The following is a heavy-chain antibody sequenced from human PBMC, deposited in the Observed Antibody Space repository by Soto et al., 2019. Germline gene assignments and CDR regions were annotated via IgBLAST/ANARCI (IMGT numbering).Heavy chain of an antibody. V-gene: IGHV4-59*01. CDR3: GRVSPAPEEGLDY. J-gene: IGHJ4*02. CDR1: GGSISSYY. Sequence: PSETLSLTCTVSGGSISSYYWSWIRQPPGKGLEWIGYIYYSGSTNYNPSLKSRVTISVDTSKNQFSLKLSSVTAADTAVYYCGRVSPAPEEGLDYWGQGTLVTVSS. CDR2: IYYSGST.